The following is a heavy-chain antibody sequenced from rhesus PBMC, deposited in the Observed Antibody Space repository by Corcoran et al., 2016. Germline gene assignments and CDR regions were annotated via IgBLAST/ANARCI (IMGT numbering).Heavy chain of an antibody. CDR3: ARDYEDDYGYYYFRYFDY. CDR1: GGSISGGYG. V-gene: IGHV4S7*01. CDR2: IYSSSGNT. Sequence: QVQLQESGPGLLKPSETLSLTCAFSGGSISGGYGWGWIRQPPGKGLEGIGSIYSSSGNTNYNPALKSRATISTDMSKNQFSLKLSSVTAADTAVYYCARDYEDDYGYYYFRYFDYWGQGVLVTVSS. J-gene: IGHJ4*01. D-gene: IGHD3-9*01.